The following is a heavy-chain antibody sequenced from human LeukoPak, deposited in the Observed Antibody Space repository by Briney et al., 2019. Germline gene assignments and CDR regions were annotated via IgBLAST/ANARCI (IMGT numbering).Heavy chain of an antibody. V-gene: IGHV4-59*01. CDR2: IYYSGST. Sequence: PSETLSLTCTVSGGSICSYYWSWIRQPPGKGLEWIGYIYYSGSTNYNPSLKSRVTISVDTSKNQFSLKLSSVTAADTAVYYCARDRTRITMVRGVIGGFDPWGQGTLVTVSS. D-gene: IGHD3-10*01. CDR3: ARDRTRITMVRGVIGGFDP. J-gene: IGHJ5*02. CDR1: GGSICSYY.